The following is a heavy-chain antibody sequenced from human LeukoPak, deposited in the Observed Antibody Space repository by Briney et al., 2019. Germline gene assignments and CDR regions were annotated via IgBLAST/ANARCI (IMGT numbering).Heavy chain of an antibody. CDR2: ISSDGSIT. V-gene: IGHV3-74*01. CDR1: GFTFSTYW. D-gene: IGHD3-10*01. Sequence: GGSLRLSCAASGFTFSTYWMHWVRQAPGKGLVWVSRISSDGSITGYADSVKGRFTIPRDNAKNTLYLQMNSLRAEDTAVYYCARHLNYYLDYWGQGTLVTVSS. J-gene: IGHJ4*02. CDR3: ARHLNYYLDY.